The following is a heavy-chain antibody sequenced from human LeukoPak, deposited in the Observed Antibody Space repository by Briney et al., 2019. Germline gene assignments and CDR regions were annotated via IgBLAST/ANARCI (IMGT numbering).Heavy chain of an antibody. J-gene: IGHJ5*02. CDR1: RYTFTGYY. CDR2: INPHSGAT. D-gene: IGHD1-26*01. Sequence: ASVKVSCKASRYTFTGYYMHWVRQAPGQGLEWMGWINPHSGATNCAQNFQGRVPMTRDTSISTGYLDLSGLRSADTALYYCARGLGWDSGTYLGAWGEGALVTVSS. CDR3: ARGLGWDSGTYLGA. V-gene: IGHV1-2*02.